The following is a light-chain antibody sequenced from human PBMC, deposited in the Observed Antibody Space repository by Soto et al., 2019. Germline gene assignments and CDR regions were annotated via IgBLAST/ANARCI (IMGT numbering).Light chain of an antibody. J-gene: IGLJ2*01. Sequence: QSVLTQPPSASGSPGQSVTVSCTGTSSDVGRFNYVSWYQQHPGKAPKLMIYEVTKRPSGVPDRFSGAKSGNTASLTVSGLQAEDEADYYCSSYGGNNNLLFGGGTKLTVL. V-gene: IGLV2-8*01. CDR2: EVT. CDR3: SSYGGNNNLL. CDR1: SSDVGRFNY.